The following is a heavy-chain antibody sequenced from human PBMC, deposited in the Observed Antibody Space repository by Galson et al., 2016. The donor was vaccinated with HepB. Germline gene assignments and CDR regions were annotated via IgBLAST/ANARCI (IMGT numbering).Heavy chain of an antibody. J-gene: IGHJ3*02. CDR1: GFTFSSYW. CDR3: ARPGYCSGSSCYVPFDI. V-gene: IGHV3-74*03. D-gene: IGHD2-15*01. CDR2: INNDGSNT. Sequence: SLRLSCAASGFTFSSYWMNWVRQAPGKGLVWVLRINNDGSNTTYADSVKGRFTISRDNAKNTLYLQMNSLRAEDTAVYYCARPGYCSGSSCYVPFDIWGQGTMATVSS.